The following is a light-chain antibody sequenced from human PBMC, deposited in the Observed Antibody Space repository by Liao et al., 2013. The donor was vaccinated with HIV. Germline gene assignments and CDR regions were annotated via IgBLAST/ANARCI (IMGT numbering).Light chain of an antibody. Sequence: SYELTQPPSVSVSPGQTATITCSGHKLGDKNVSWYQQKAGRSPILVIYKDSQRPSGVPERFSGSNSGDTAALTISGTQAMDEADYYCQAWDSSTPVFGGGTKLTVL. CDR3: QAWDSSTPV. V-gene: IGLV3-1*01. J-gene: IGLJ3*02. CDR1: KLGDKN. CDR2: KDS.